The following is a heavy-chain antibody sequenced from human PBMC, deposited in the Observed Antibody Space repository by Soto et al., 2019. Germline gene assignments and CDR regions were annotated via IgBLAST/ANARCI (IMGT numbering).Heavy chain of an antibody. Sequence: NPSETLSLTCTVSGGSISSYYWSWIRQPPGKGLEWIGYIYYSGSTNYNPSLKSRVTISVDTSKNQFSLKLSSVTAADTAVYYCAREGDSSGYFDYWGQGTLVTVSS. CDR3: AREGDSSGYFDY. D-gene: IGHD3-22*01. CDR1: GGSISSYY. J-gene: IGHJ4*02. CDR2: IYYSGST. V-gene: IGHV4-59*01.